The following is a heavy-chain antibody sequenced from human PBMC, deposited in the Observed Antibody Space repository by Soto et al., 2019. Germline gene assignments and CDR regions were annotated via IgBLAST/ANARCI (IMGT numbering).Heavy chain of an antibody. CDR2: IKQDGSEK. J-gene: IGHJ4*02. Sequence: GSLRLSCAASGFTFSSYWMSWVRQAPGKGLEWVANIKQDGSEKYYVDSVKGRFTISRDNAKNSLYLQMNSLRAEDTAVYYCARPRMVATYYFDYWGQGTLVTVSS. V-gene: IGHV3-7*01. CDR3: ARPRMVATYYFDY. CDR1: GFTFSSYW. D-gene: IGHD5-12*01.